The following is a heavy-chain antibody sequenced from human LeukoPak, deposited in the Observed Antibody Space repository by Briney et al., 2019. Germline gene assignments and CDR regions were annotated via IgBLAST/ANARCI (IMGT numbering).Heavy chain of an antibody. J-gene: IGHJ4*02. D-gene: IGHD3-22*01. CDR1: GFTFNNYA. CDR2: ISGSSAGI. V-gene: IGHV3-23*01. Sequence: PGGSPRLSCAASGFTFNNYAMGWVRQAPGKGLEWVSVISGSSAGIKYADSVKGRFTISRDKSKNTVYLQMNSLRAEDTAVYYCAKRRGYYYDSSGYAMDQWGQGTLVTVSS. CDR3: AKRRGYYYDSSGYAMDQ.